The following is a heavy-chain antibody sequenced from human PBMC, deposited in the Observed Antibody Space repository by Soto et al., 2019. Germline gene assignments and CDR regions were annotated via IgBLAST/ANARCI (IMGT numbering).Heavy chain of an antibody. D-gene: IGHD5-12*01. CDR3: ALKGDGYRGFKY. J-gene: IGHJ4*02. CDR2: IYWDDDK. Sequence: QITLKESGPTLVKPTQTLTLTCTLSGFSLSTSGVGVGWIRQHPGKALEWLALIYWDDDKRYSPFLKSRLTITKDTSKNQVVLTLTNMDPVDTATYYCALKGDGYRGFKYWGQGTLVTVSS. V-gene: IGHV2-5*02. CDR1: GFSLSTSGVG.